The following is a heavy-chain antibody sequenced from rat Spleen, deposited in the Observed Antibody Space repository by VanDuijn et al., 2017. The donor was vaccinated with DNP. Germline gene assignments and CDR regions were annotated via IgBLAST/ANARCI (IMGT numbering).Heavy chain of an antibody. Sequence: EVQLQASGPGLVKPSQSLSLTCSVTGSSITSNYWGWIRRFPGNKMEWIGHISYSGSTGYNPSLKSRISITRDTTKNQFFLQLNSVTTEDTATYYCARSVRATSYYAMDAWGQGTSVTVSS. D-gene: IGHD1-3*01. CDR1: GSSITSNY. V-gene: IGHV3-1*01. CDR2: ISYSGST. CDR3: ARSVRATSYYAMDA. J-gene: IGHJ4*01.